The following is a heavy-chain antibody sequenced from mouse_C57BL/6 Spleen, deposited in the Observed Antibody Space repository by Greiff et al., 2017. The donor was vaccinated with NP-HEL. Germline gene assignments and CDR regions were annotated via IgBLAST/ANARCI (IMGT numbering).Heavy chain of an antibody. CDR2: INPSNGGT. V-gene: IGHV1-53*01. Sequence: VQLQQPGTELVKPGASLKLSCKASGYTFTSYWMHWVKQRPGQGLEWIGNINPSNGGTNYNEKFKSKATLTVDKSSSTAYMQLSSLTSEDSAVYYCARWGGSSNYWYFDVWGTGTTVTVSS. CDR3: ARWGGSSNYWYFDV. D-gene: IGHD1-1*01. CDR1: GYTFTSYW. J-gene: IGHJ1*03.